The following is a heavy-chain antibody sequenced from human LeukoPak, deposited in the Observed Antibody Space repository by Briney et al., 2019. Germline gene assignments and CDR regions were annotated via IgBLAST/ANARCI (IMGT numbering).Heavy chain of an antibody. J-gene: IGHJ6*03. V-gene: IGHV4-61*02. CDR2: IYTSGST. D-gene: IGHD2-2*01. Sequence: SQTVSLTCTVSGGSISSGSYYWSWIRQPAGKGLEWIGRIYTSGSTNYNPSLKSRVTISVDTSKNQFSLKLSSVTAADTAVYYCARDDYAGYYYYYMDVWGKGTTVTVSS. CDR3: ARDDYAGYYYYYMDV. CDR1: GGSISSGSYY.